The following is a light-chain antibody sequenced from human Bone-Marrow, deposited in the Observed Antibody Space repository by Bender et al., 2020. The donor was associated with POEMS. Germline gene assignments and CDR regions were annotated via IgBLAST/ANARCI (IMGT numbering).Light chain of an antibody. V-gene: IGLV1-40*01. CDR3: QSYDRGLSGYV. CDR1: GSNIGAGYD. Sequence: QSVMTQPPSVSGAPGQRVTISCSGTGSNIGAGYDVHWYRQVPGTAPKLLIYVNNNRPSGVPDRFSASRAATSASLAITGLQAEDEADYYCQSYDRGLSGYVFGSGTKVTVL. CDR2: VNN. J-gene: IGLJ1*01.